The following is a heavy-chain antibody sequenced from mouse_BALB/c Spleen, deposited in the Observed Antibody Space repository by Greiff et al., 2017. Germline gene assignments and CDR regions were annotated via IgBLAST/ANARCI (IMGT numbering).Heavy chain of an antibody. CDR2: ISNGGGST. V-gene: IGHV5-12-2*01. Sequence: EVKLVESGGGLVQPGGSLKLSCAASGFTFSSYTMSWVRQTPEKRLEWVAYISNGGGSTYYPDTVKGRFTISRDNAKNTLYLQMSSLKSEDTAMYYCARHDYGYLDFDYWGQGTTLTVSS. CDR3: ARHDYGYLDFDY. J-gene: IGHJ2*01. CDR1: GFTFSSYT. D-gene: IGHD1-2*01.